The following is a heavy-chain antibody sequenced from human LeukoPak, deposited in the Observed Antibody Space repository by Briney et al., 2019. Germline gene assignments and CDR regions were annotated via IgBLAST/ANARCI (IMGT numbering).Heavy chain of an antibody. V-gene: IGHV3-21*04. CDR3: AKDRAYYPGAFDI. CDR1: GFTFSSYS. Sequence: GGSLRLSCAASGFTFSSYSMNWVRQAPGKGLEWVSSISSSSSYIYYADSVKGRFTISRDNAKNSLYLQMNSLRAEDTAVYYCAKDRAYYPGAFDIWGQGTMVTVSS. J-gene: IGHJ3*02. D-gene: IGHD3-10*01. CDR2: ISSSSSYI.